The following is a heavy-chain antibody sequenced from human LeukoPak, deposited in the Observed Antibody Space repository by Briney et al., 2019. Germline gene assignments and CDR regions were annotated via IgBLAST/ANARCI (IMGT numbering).Heavy chain of an antibody. V-gene: IGHV3-21*01. J-gene: IGHJ4*02. CDR2: ISATTTYK. CDR3: ARDIVVVPAFDY. D-gene: IGHD2-2*01. CDR1: GFTFSSFD. Sequence: PGGSLRLSCAASGFTFSSFDMTWVRQAPGKGLEWVSSISATTTYKFSADSVKGRFTISRDNAKSSLYLQMNSLRAEDTAVYYCARDIVVVPAFDYWGQGTLVTVSS.